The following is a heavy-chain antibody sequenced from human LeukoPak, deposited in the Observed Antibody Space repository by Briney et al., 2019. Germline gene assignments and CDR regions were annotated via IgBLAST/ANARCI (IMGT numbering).Heavy chain of an antibody. Sequence: GGSLRLSCAASGFAFSTYPVHWVRQAPGKGLEWVAVISYDGSNKYYADSVKGRFTISRDNSKNTLYLQMNSLRAEDTAVYYCAKGAAGSGMGAFDIWGQGTMVTVSS. CDR1: GFAFSTYP. V-gene: IGHV3-30*04. D-gene: IGHD3-10*01. J-gene: IGHJ3*02. CDR2: ISYDGSNK. CDR3: AKGAAGSGMGAFDI.